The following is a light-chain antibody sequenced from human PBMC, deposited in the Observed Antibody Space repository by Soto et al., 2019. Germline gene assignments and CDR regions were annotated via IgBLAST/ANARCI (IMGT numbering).Light chain of an antibody. V-gene: IGKV3-15*01. CDR2: FAS. CDR3: QKYDKWPRT. CDR1: QSVSTN. J-gene: IGKJ1*01. Sequence: VMTQSPATLSASPGERAALSCRASQSVSTNLAWYQQKPGQPPRLLIYFASTRATAVPARFTAGGSGTEFTLTISRLQSDDLAVYYCQKYDKWPRTFGQGTKV.